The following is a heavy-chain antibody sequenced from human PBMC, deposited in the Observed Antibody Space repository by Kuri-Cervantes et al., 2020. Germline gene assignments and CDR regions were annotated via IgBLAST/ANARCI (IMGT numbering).Heavy chain of an antibody. Sequence: SLRLSCAASGFTFSSYGMHWVRQAPGKGLEWVAVIWYDGSNKYYADSVKGRFTISRDNAKNSLYLQMNSLRAEDTAVYYCARGTGFDWFDPWGQGTLVTVSS. CDR2: IWYDGSNK. V-gene: IGHV3-33*03. CDR1: GFTFSSYG. CDR3: ARGTGFDWFDP. J-gene: IGHJ5*02. D-gene: IGHD1-1*01.